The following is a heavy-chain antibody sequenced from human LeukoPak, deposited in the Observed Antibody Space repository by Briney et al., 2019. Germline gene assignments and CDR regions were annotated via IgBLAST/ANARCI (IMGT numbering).Heavy chain of an antibody. V-gene: IGHV3-23*01. CDR1: GFTFSSFA. J-gene: IGHJ4*02. CDR3: AKDLMPHSSGSLFDY. CDR2: VSDSGADT. D-gene: IGHD3-22*01. Sequence: PGGSLRLSCAASGFTFSSFAMTWVRQAPGRGLEWVSAVSDSGADTFYADSVRGRFTISRDNSKNTLYLQMNGLRAEDTAIYYCAKDLMPHSSGSLFDYWGPGTLVTVPS.